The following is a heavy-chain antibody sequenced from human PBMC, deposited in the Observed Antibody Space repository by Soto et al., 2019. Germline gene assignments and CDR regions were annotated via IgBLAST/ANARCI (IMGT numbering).Heavy chain of an antibody. CDR2: INHSGST. CDR1: GGSFSGYY. D-gene: IGHD1-26*01. CDR3: AGEVGATGQGLDY. Sequence: QVQLQQWGAGLLKPSETLSLTCAVYGGSFSGYYWSWIRQPPGKGLEWIGEINHSGSTNYNPSLKSRVTISVDTSKNQFSLKLSSVTAAATAVYYCAGEVGATGQGLDYWGQGTLVTVSS. J-gene: IGHJ4*02. V-gene: IGHV4-34*01.